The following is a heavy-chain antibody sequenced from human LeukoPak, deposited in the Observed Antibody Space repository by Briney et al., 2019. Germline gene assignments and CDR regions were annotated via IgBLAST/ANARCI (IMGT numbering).Heavy chain of an antibody. Sequence: GGSLRLSCAASGFTFSSYGMHWVRQAPGKGLEWVAVIWYGGSNKYYADSVKGRFTISRDNAKNSLYLQMNSLRAEDTAVYYYARDSPVGSGYLDYWGQGTLVTVSS. CDR3: ARDSPVGSGYLDY. V-gene: IGHV3-33*08. J-gene: IGHJ4*02. CDR2: IWYGGSNK. CDR1: GFTFSSYG. D-gene: IGHD6-19*01.